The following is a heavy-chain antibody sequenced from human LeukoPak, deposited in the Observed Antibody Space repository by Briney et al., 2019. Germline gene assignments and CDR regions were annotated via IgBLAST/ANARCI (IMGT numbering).Heavy chain of an antibody. D-gene: IGHD6-19*01. CDR1: GGSISSGGYY. CDR2: IYHSGTT. Sequence: PSETLSLTCTVSGGSISSGGYYWSWIRQPPGKGLEWIGYIYHSGTTNSNPSLKSRVTISVDRSKNQFSLKLSSVTAADTAVYYCARHIAIAGLRGFDYWGQGTLVTVSS. J-gene: IGHJ4*02. V-gene: IGHV4-30-2*01. CDR3: ARHIAIAGLRGFDY.